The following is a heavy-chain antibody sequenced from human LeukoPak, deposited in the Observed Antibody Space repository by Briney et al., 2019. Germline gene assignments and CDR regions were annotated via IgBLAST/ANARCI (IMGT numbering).Heavy chain of an antibody. Sequence: SETLSLTCAVYGGSFSGYYWSWIRQPPGKGLEWIGEINHSGSTNYNPSLKSRVIISVDTSKNQFSLKLSSVTAADTAVYYCASLGYCSSTSCSLDVWGKGTTVTVSS. CDR2: INHSGST. CDR3: ASLGYCSSTSCSLDV. V-gene: IGHV4-34*01. CDR1: GGSFSGYY. D-gene: IGHD2-2*01. J-gene: IGHJ6*04.